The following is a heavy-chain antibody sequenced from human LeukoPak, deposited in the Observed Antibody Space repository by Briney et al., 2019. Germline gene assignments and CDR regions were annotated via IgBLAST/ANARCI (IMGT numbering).Heavy chain of an antibody. CDR2: IYSGGST. D-gene: IGHD5-12*01. V-gene: IGHV3-66*02. Sequence: GGSLRLSCAASGFTFSSNYMSWVRQAQGKGLGWVSVIYSGGSTYYSDSVKGRFTISRDNSKNTLYLQMNSLRAEDTAVYYCATVEGVDIVATIPRLLDYWGQGTLVTVSS. CDR3: ATVEGVDIVATIPRLLDY. CDR1: GFTFSSNY. J-gene: IGHJ4*02.